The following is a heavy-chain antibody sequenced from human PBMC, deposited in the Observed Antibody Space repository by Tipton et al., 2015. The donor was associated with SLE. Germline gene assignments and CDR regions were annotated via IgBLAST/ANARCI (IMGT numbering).Heavy chain of an antibody. V-gene: IGHV4-39*07. CDR1: GGSISSGSHW. CDR3: ARGYCSGDVCFGRGYFDY. CDR2: LYSRGSA. J-gene: IGHJ4*02. D-gene: IGHD2-8*02. Sequence: TLSLTCTVSGGSISSGSHWWGWIRQPPGKGPEWIGTLYSRGSAYSNPSLQSRVTISPDTSKNQFFLRVSSVTAADTAVYYCARGYCSGDVCFGRGYFDYWGQGTQVTVSS.